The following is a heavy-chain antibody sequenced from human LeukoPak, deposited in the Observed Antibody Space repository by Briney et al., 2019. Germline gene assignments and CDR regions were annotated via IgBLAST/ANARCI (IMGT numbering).Heavy chain of an antibody. J-gene: IGHJ4*02. CDR1: GGSISSSSYY. V-gene: IGHV4-39*01. D-gene: IGHD1-26*01. CDR2: IYYSGST. Sequence: PSETLSLTCTVSGGSISSSSYYWGWISQPPGKGMEWIGSIYYSGSTYYNPSLKSRVTISVDTSKDLFSLKLSSVTAADTAVYYCARPLLRGDYFDYWGQGTLVTVSS. CDR3: ARPLLRGDYFDY.